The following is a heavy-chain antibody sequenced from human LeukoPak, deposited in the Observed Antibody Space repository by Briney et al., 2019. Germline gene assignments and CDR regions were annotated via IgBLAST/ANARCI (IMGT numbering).Heavy chain of an antibody. J-gene: IGHJ4*02. Sequence: GGSLRLSCAASGFTFSDYAMHWVRQAPGKELEYVSAISSNGGSIHYANSVKGRFTISRDNSKNTLYLQMDSLRAEDMAVYYCARENGYKVFDYWGQGTLVTVSS. V-gene: IGHV3-64*01. CDR3: ARENGYKVFDY. CDR2: ISSNGGSI. D-gene: IGHD5-24*01. CDR1: GFTFSDYA.